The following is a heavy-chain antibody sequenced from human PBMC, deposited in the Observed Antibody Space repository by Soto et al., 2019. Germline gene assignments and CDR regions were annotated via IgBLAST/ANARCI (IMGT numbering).Heavy chain of an antibody. J-gene: IGHJ3*02. Sequence: PSETLSLTCTVSGGSISSYYWSWIRQPPGEGLEWIGYIYYSGSTNYNPSLKSRVTISVDTSKNQFSLKLSSVTAAVTAVYFCARRYGLSAFDIWGQGTMVTVSS. V-gene: IGHV4-59*01. CDR1: GGSISSYY. CDR2: IYYSGST. CDR3: ARRYGLSAFDI. D-gene: IGHD3-10*01.